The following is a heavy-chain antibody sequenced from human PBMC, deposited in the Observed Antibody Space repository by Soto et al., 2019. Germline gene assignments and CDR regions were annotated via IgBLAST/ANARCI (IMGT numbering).Heavy chain of an antibody. CDR3: ARHNYGSGSTYFDY. CDR2: IYYSGST. CDR1: GGSISSYY. V-gene: IGHV4-59*08. Sequence: SETLSLTCTVSGGSISSYYWSWIRQPPGKGLEWIGYIYYSGSTNYNPSLKSRVTISVDTSKNQFSLKLNSMTAADTAVYYCARHNYGSGSTYFDYWGQGTLITVS. D-gene: IGHD3-10*01. J-gene: IGHJ4*02.